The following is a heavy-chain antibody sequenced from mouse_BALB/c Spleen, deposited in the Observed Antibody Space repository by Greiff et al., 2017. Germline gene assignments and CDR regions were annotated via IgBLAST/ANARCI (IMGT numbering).Heavy chain of an antibody. CDR3: ARDGTTARAMDY. CDR1: GFTFSSFG. J-gene: IGHJ4*01. Sequence: DVKLVESGGGLVQPGGSRKLSCAASGFTFSSFGMHWVRQAPEKGLEWVAYISSGSSTIYYADTVKGRFTISRDNAKNTLYLEMSSLRSEDTAMYYCARDGTTARAMDYWGQGTSVTVSS. D-gene: IGHD1-2*01. CDR2: ISSGSSTI. V-gene: IGHV5-17*02.